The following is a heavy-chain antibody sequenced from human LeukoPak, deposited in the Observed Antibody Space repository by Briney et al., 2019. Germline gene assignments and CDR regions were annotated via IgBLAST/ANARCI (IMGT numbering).Heavy chain of an antibody. D-gene: IGHD6-19*01. Sequence: ASVKVSCKASGGTFSSYATSWVRQAPGQGLEWMGGITPIFGTANYAQKFQGRVTITADESTSTAYMELSSLRSEDTAVYYCARDPRIAVAGTKNWFDPWGQGTLVTVSS. CDR3: ARDPRIAVAGTKNWFDP. CDR1: GGTFSSYA. CDR2: ITPIFGTA. V-gene: IGHV1-69*13. J-gene: IGHJ5*02.